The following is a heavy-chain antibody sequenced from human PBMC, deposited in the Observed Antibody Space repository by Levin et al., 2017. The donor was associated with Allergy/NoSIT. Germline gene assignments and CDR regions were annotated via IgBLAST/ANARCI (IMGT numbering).Heavy chain of an antibody. V-gene: IGHV3-48*02. CDR1: GFTFSSYS. D-gene: IGHD6-13*01. CDR3: ARAQSRYSSSWFEGDAFDI. J-gene: IGHJ3*02. CDR2: ISSSSSTI. Sequence: GESLKISCAASGFTFSSYSMNWVRQAPGKGLEWVSYISSSSSTIYYADSVKGRFTISRDNAKNSLYLQMNSLRDEDTAVYYCARAQSRYSSSWFEGDAFDIWGQGTMVTVSS.